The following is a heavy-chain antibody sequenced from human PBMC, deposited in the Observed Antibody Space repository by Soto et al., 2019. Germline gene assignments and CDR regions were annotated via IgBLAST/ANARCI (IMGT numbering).Heavy chain of an antibody. J-gene: IGHJ4*02. CDR1: GFTFDTYS. D-gene: IGHD2-8*02. CDR2: ISTSSSYI. V-gene: IGHV3-21*01. CDR3: ARDYWPGPFDY. Sequence: XESLSLSCVASGFTFDTYSMSWVRQAPGMGLEWVSSISTSSSYIYYTDSVRGRFTISRDNAKNSLYLQMNSLRAEDTAVYYCARDYWPGPFDYWGQGALVTVSS.